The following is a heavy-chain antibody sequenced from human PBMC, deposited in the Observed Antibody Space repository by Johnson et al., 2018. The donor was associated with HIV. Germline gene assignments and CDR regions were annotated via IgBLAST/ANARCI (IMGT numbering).Heavy chain of an antibody. CDR2: ISSSGDTT. CDR1: GFILSDYS. J-gene: IGHJ3*01. Sequence: VQLVESGGDLVKPGGSLRLSCAASGFILSDYSMSWVRQAPGKGLEWVSYISSSGDTTYYRDSVKGRFTISRDNSKNTLYLQINSLRVEDTAVYYCARDQGVWAARPEDAFDVWGQGTMVTVSS. V-gene: IGHV3-11*04. CDR3: ARDQGVWAARPEDAFDV. D-gene: IGHD6-6*01.